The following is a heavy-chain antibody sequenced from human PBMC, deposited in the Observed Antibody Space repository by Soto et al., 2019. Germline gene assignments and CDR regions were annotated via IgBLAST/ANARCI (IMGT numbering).Heavy chain of an antibody. CDR1: GPSISGFY. D-gene: IGHD1-1*01. J-gene: IGHJ5*02. CDR2: IYATGTT. CDR3: VRDGTKTLRDWFDP. Sequence: PSETLSLTCTVSGPSISGFYWSWIRKSAGKALEWIGRIYATGTTDYNPSLKSRVMMSVDTSKTQFSPKLRSVTAADTAVYYCVRDGTKTLRDWFDPWGQGISVTVS. V-gene: IGHV4-4*07.